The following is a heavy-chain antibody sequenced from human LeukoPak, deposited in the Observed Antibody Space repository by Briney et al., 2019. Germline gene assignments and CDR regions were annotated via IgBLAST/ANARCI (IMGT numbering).Heavy chain of an antibody. J-gene: IGHJ5*02. CDR2: IYPGDSDT. CDR3: ASLGSGSYYREFDP. Sequence: GESQKISCKGSGYSFSSYWIAWVHQMPGKGLEWMGIIYPGDSDTRYSPSFQGQVTISADKSISTAYLQWSSLKASDTAMYYCASLGSGSYYREFDPWGQGTLVTVSS. CDR1: GYSFSSYW. D-gene: IGHD3-10*01. V-gene: IGHV5-51*07.